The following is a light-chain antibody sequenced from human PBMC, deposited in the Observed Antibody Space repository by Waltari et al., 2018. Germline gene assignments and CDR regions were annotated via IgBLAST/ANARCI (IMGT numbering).Light chain of an antibody. CDR2: DAS. V-gene: IGKV3-11*01. CDR3: HQRLIWPYT. CDR1: QSVGSS. Sequence: EIVLTQSPATLSLSPGERATLSCRASQSVGSSLAWYQQKSGQAPRLLIYDASNRATGMPARFSGSGSGTDFTFTISSLDPEDFVVYYCHQRLIWPYTFGQGTKLEIK. J-gene: IGKJ2*01.